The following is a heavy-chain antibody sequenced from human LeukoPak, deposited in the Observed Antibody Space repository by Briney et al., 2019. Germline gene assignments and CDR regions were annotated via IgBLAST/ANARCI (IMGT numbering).Heavy chain of an antibody. V-gene: IGHV3-7*01. D-gene: IGHD6-13*01. CDR3: ARDGTAAGLYFDL. CDR2: IRQDGSEK. CDR1: GFTFTDYW. Sequence: GGSLRLSCEVSGFTFTDYWMKWVRQATGKGPEWVASIRQDGSEKTYVDSVKGRFTISRDNTKNSLSLQLNGLRAEDTAVYYCARDGTAAGLYFDLWGQGTLVTVSS. J-gene: IGHJ4*01.